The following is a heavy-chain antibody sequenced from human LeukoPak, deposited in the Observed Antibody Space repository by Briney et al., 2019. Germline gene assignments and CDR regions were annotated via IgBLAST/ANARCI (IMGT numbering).Heavy chain of an antibody. CDR1: GGSISSSSYY. Sequence: PSETLSLTCTVSGGSISSSSYYWGWIRQPPGKGLEWIGSIYYSGSTYYNPSLKSRVTISVDTSKNQFSLKLSSVTAADTAIYYCARGFGEFGPFDNWGQGTLVTVSS. V-gene: IGHV4-39*07. J-gene: IGHJ4*02. CDR2: IYYSGST. D-gene: IGHD3-10*01. CDR3: ARGFGEFGPFDN.